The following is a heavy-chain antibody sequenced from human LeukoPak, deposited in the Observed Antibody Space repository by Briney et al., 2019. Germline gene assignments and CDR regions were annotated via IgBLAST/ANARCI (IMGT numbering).Heavy chain of an antibody. Sequence: GGSLRLSCAASGFIFSSSAMSWVRQAPGKGLEWVSSISGSGSGGSTYYADSVKGRFTISRDNSKNTLYLQMNSLRVEDTAVYYCAKSGYNRFDYWGQGTLVTVSS. V-gene: IGHV3-23*01. CDR1: GFIFSSSA. D-gene: IGHD5-24*01. CDR3: AKSGYNRFDY. J-gene: IGHJ4*02. CDR2: ISGSGSGGST.